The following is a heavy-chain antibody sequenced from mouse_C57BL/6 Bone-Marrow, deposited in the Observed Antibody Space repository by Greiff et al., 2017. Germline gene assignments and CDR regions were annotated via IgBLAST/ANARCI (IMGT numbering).Heavy chain of an antibody. CDR3: ARSVYYGSSYSYFDV. CDR1: GYTFTDYY. Sequence: EVQLQQSGPELVKPGASVKISCKASGYTFTDYYMNWVKQSHGKSLEWIGDINPNNGGTSYNQKFKGKATLTVDKSSSTAYMELRSLTSEDSAVYYCARSVYYGSSYSYFDVWGTGTTVTVSS. CDR2: INPNNGGT. D-gene: IGHD1-1*01. J-gene: IGHJ1*03. V-gene: IGHV1-26*01.